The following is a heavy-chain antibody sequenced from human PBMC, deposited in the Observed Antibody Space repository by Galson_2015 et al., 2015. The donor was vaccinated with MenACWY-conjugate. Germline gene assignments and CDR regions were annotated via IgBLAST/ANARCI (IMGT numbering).Heavy chain of an antibody. V-gene: IGHV3-48*04. Sequence: SLRLSCAASGFTFSSYSMNWVRQAPGKGLEWVSYISSSSDTIRYADSVKGRFTISRDNSKNTLYLQMNSLRADDTAVYYCAKDWSVPYSTISYYFYMDVWGKGTTVTVSS. CDR3: AKDWSVPYSTISYYFYMDV. CDR2: ISSSSDTI. CDR1: GFTFSSYS. J-gene: IGHJ6*03. D-gene: IGHD6-13*01.